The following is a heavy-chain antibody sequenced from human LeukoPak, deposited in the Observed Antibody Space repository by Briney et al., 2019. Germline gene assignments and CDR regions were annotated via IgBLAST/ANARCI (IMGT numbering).Heavy chain of an antibody. D-gene: IGHD3-16*02. J-gene: IGHJ4*02. Sequence: PGGSLRLSCAASGFTFSSYSMNWVRQAPGKGLEWVSSISSSSSYIYYADSVKGRFTISRDNSRNTLYLQMNSLRAEDTAVYYCAKGLRLGELSSAFDYWGQGTLVTVSS. V-gene: IGHV3-21*04. CDR1: GFTFSSYS. CDR2: ISSSSSYI. CDR3: AKGLRLGELSSAFDY.